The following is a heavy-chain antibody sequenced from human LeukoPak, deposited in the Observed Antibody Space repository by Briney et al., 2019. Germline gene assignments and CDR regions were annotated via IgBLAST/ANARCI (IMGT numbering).Heavy chain of an antibody. CDR2: ISSSGSTM. CDR3: ARVKYSYGYSFDN. V-gene: IGHV3-11*01. Sequence: KSGGSLRLSCAASGFTFSDYYMSWIRQAPGKGLEWVSYISSSGSTMYYADSVKGRFTISRDNAKSSLYLQVNSLRAEDTAVYYCARVKYSYGYSFDNWGQGALVTVSS. D-gene: IGHD5-18*01. CDR1: GFTFSDYY. J-gene: IGHJ4*02.